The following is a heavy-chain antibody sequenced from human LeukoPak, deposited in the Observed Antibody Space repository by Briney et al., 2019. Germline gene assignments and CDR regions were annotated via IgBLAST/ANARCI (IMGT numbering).Heavy chain of an antibody. V-gene: IGHV6-1*01. D-gene: IGHD2-2*03. Sequence: SHTLSLICAFCRHSLSLNSAAWASVRQSPSRVLERLGRTYYRSKWYNDYAESVRSRITINPDTAKNQFTLQLSSLTPEDTAVYYCARDHWMHFDLWGRGTLVTVSS. CDR3: ARDHWMHFDL. CDR1: RHSLSLNSAA. J-gene: IGHJ2*01. CDR2: TYYRSKWYN.